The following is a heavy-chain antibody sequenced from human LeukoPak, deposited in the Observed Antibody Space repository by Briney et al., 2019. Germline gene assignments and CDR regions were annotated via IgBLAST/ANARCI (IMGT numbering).Heavy chain of an antibody. CDR1: GDSISNYS. CDR3: ASATPQKTGSGSYLPADYYYYGLDV. D-gene: IGHD3-10*01. V-gene: IGHV4-4*07. J-gene: IGHJ6*02. CDR2: RHSSGTT. Sequence: SETLSLTCTASGDSISNYSWSWIRQPAGKGLEWIGRRHSSGTTNYNPSFKSRVTMSVDTSKNHFSLRVSSVTAADTAVYYCASATPQKTGSGSYLPADYYYYGLDVWGQGTTVTVSS.